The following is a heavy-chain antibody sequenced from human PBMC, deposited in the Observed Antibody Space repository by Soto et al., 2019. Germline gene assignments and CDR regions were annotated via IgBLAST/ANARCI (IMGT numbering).Heavy chain of an antibody. CDR1: GFSLTTSGVG. CDR2: IHWDDAK. CDR3: AHRVLRTVFGLVTTSAIYFDF. V-gene: IGHV2-5*02. D-gene: IGHD3-3*01. Sequence: QITLNESGPTVVRPTETLTLTCRSSGFSLTTSGVGVGWIRQSPGKAPEWLALIHWDDAKRYSASLKSRLTITKDTSKNKVVLTVSNIDSTDTATYYCAHRVLRTVFGLVTTSAIYFDFWGQGTPVAVSS. J-gene: IGHJ4*02.